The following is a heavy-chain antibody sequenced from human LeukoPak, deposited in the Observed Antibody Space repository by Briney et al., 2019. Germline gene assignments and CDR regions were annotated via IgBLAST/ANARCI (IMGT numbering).Heavy chain of an antibody. CDR2: ISSSGSTI. Sequence: GGSLRLSCAASGFTFSSYGMNWVRQAPGKGLEWVSYISSSGSTIYYADSVKGRFTISRDDAKNSLYLQMNSLRAEDTAVYYCAELGITMIGGVWGKGTTVTISS. J-gene: IGHJ6*04. V-gene: IGHV3-48*04. CDR1: GFTFSSYG. D-gene: IGHD3-10*02. CDR3: AELGITMIGGV.